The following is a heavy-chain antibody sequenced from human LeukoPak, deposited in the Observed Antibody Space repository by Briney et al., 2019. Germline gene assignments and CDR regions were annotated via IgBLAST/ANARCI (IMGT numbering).Heavy chain of an antibody. Sequence: SVKVSCKASGGTFSSYAISWVRQAPGQGLEWMGRIIPILGIANYAQKFQGRVTITADKSTSTAYMELSSLRSEDTTVYYCARGEGYGDYVGYWGQGTLVTVSS. D-gene: IGHD4-17*01. CDR3: ARGEGYGDYVGY. CDR1: GGTFSSYA. V-gene: IGHV1-69*04. CDR2: IIPILGIA. J-gene: IGHJ4*02.